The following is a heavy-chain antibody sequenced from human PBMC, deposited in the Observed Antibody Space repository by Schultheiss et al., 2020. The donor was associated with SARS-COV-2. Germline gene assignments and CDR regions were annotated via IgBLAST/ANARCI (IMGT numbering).Heavy chain of an antibody. Sequence: SETLSLTCTVSGGSISSNSYYWGWIRQPPGKGLEWIGSIYHSGSTYYNPSLKSRVTISVDTSKNQFSLKLSSVTAADTAVYYCARRRYSSGWYWFDPWGQGTLVTVSS. J-gene: IGHJ5*02. CDR3: ARRRYSSGWYWFDP. V-gene: IGHV4-39*07. D-gene: IGHD6-19*01. CDR1: GGSISSNSYY. CDR2: IYHSGST.